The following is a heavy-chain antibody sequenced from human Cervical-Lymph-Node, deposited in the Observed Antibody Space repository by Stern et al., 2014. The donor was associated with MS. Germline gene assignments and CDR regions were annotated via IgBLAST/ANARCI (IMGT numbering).Heavy chain of an antibody. Sequence: VQLVESGGGVVQPGGSLRLSCAASGFTFRKFGMHWVRQAPGKGLEWVAGLSYDGSSKYYADSVRGRFTISRDNAKNTLYLQMNSLRAEDTAVYYCAKVRGRGYFGVVTWRDDYNGLDVWGQGTTVTVSS. V-gene: IGHV3-30*18. D-gene: IGHD3-3*01. CDR2: LSYDGSSK. J-gene: IGHJ6*02. CDR3: AKVRGRGYFGVVTWRDDYNGLDV. CDR1: GFTFRKFG.